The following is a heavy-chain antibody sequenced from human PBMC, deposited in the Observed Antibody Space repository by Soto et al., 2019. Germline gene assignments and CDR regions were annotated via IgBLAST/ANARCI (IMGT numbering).Heavy chain of an antibody. CDR3: ARVGITMVRVGAFDI. CDR1: GFTVSNNY. D-gene: IGHD3-10*01. V-gene: IGHV3-53*01. Sequence: GGSLRLSCAASGFTVSNNYMSWVRQAPGKGLEWVSVIYSGGSTYYADSVKGRFTISRDNSKNTLYLQMNSLRAEDTAVYYCARVGITMVRVGAFDIWGQGTMVTVSS. CDR2: IYSGGST. J-gene: IGHJ3*02.